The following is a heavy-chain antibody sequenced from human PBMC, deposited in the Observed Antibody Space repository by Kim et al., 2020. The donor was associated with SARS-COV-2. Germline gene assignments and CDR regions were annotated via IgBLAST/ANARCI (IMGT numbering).Heavy chain of an antibody. CDR3: ARVISGSSGWFHFDY. D-gene: IGHD6-19*01. Sequence: QKFQGRVTMTRDTSTSTGYMNLSSLRSEETAVYYCARVISGSSGWFHFDYWGQGTLVTVSS. V-gene: IGHV1-46*01. J-gene: IGHJ4*02.